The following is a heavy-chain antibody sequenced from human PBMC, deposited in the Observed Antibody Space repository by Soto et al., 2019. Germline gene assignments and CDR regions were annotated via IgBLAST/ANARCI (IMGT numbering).Heavy chain of an antibody. J-gene: IGHJ4*02. D-gene: IGHD6-19*01. CDR1: GFTFSVYS. CDR3: ARSVEGHFDY. CDR2: ITSDTKTI. Sequence: EVQLVESGGDLVQREGSLRLSCVASGFTFSVYSMNWVRQAPGKGLEWFSYITSDTKTIKYADSVKGRFTISRDNAKNSVYPQMNSRRDEDTAVYYCARSVEGHFDYWGQGTVVTVSS. V-gene: IGHV3-48*02.